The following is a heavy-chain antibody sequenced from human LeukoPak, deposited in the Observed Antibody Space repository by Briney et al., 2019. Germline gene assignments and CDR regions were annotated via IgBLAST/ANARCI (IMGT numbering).Heavy chain of an antibody. D-gene: IGHD3-22*01. Sequence: GGSLSLSCAASGFTFGTYWMHWVRQGPGKGLVWVSRINPDGNTITYADSVKGRFTISRDNAKDTLYLQMSGLRAEDTAVYYFGRVRYYYDPLYSWGQGTLVTVSS. CDR3: GRVRYYYDPLYS. V-gene: IGHV3-74*03. CDR1: GFTFGTYW. J-gene: IGHJ4*02. CDR2: INPDGNTI.